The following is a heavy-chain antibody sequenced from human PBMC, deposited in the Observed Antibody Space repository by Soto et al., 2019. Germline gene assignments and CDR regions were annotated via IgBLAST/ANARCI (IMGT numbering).Heavy chain of an antibody. V-gene: IGHV3-74*01. CDR3: ARSLLGDFWSGLHYYYYYGMDV. D-gene: IGHD3-3*01. CDR1: GFTFSSYW. CDR2: INNDGSST. J-gene: IGHJ6*02. Sequence: EVQLVESGGGLVQPGGSLRLSCAVSGFTFSSYWMHWVRQAPGKGLVWVSRINNDGSSTSYADSVKGRFTISRDNAKNTLYLQMNSLRAEDTAVYYCARSLLGDFWSGLHYYYYYGMDVWGQGTTVTVSS.